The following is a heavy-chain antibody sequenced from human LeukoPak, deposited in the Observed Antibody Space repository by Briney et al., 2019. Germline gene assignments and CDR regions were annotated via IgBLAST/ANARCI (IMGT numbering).Heavy chain of an antibody. CDR1: GYTFTSYG. Sequence: ASVTVSCKASGYTFTSYGISWVRQAPGQGLEWMGWINAYNGNTNYAQKLQGRVTMTTDTSTGTAYMELRSLRSDDTAVYYCARGGSSGWHKEEDWFDPWGQGTLVTVSS. V-gene: IGHV1-18*01. CDR2: INAYNGNT. J-gene: IGHJ5*02. D-gene: IGHD6-19*01. CDR3: ARGGSSGWHKEEDWFDP.